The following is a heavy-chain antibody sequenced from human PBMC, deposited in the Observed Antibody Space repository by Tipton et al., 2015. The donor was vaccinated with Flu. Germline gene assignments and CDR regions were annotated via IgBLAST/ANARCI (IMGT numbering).Heavy chain of an antibody. CDR1: GDSISRSSYY. V-gene: IGHV4-39*01. J-gene: IGHJ5*01. Sequence: TLSLTCTVSGDSISRSSYYWGWIRQPPGKGLEWIGSIYYSGSTYYNPSLKSRVTISVDTSKNQFSLRLASVTAADTAVYFCARRDFSNYVSEPKNWFDSWGQGTLVTVSS. CDR3: ARRDFSNYVSEPKNWFDS. CDR2: IYYSGST. D-gene: IGHD4-11*01.